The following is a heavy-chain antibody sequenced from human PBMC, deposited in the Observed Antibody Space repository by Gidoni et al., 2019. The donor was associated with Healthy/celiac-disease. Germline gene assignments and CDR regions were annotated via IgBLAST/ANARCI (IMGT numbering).Heavy chain of an antibody. J-gene: IGHJ5*02. CDR3: ARDPSNWFDP. V-gene: IGHV3-21*01. CDR1: GFTFSSYG. CDR2: ISRSSSYR. Sequence: EVQLVESGGGLVKPGGSLRLSCAASGFTFSSYGMNWVRQAPGKGLEWVSSISRSSSYRYYADSVKCRFAISRDNAKNSLYLQMNSLRAEYTAVYYCARDPSNWFDPWGQGTLVTVSS.